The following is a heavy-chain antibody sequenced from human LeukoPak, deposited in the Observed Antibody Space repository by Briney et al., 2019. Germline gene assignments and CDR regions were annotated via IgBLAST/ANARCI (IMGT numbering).Heavy chain of an antibody. CDR1: GFTFSSYA. V-gene: IGHV3-23*01. Sequence: GGSLRLSCAASGFTFSSYAMSWVRQAPGKGLEWVSAISGSGGSTYYADSVKGRFTISRDNSKNTLYLQMNSPRAEDTAVYYCAKDQLNAVAFDIWGRGTMVTVSS. J-gene: IGHJ3*02. CDR2: ISGSGGST. CDR3: AKDQLNAVAFDI. D-gene: IGHD3-10*01.